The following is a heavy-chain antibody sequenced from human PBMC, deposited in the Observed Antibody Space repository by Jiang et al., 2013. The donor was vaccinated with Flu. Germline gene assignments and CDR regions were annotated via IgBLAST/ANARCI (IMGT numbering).Heavy chain of an antibody. D-gene: IGHD1-26*01. Sequence: SCKASGYTFTSHTMHWVRQAPGQGLEWMGWINTGNGNTKYSQKFQGRVTITRDTSASTAYMELSSLRSEDTALYYCARDRGATRGFEIWGQGTMVTVSS. CDR2: INTGNGNT. J-gene: IGHJ3*02. CDR3: ARDRGATRGFEI. V-gene: IGHV1-3*04. CDR1: GYTFTSHT.